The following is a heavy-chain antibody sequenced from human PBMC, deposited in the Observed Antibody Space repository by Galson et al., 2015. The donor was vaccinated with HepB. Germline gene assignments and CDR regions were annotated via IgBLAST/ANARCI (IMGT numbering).Heavy chain of an antibody. V-gene: IGHV3-23*01. CDR1: GFTFSSYA. CDR2: ISGSGTTT. D-gene: IGHD6-13*01. J-gene: IGHJ6*02. Sequence: SLRLSCAASGFTFSSYAMTWVRQAPAKGLEWVSTISGSGTTTYYADSMKVRFTMSRDNSKNTVYLQMNSLRVEDTALYYCAKGWEAAAGTNGMDVWGQGTTVTVFS. CDR3: AKGWEAAAGTNGMDV.